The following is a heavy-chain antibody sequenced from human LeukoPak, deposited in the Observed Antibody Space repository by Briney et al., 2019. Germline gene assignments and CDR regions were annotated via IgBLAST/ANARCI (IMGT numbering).Heavy chain of an antibody. J-gene: IGHJ4*02. CDR2: TRKKANGYTT. CDR3: ARTVGYSFKD. V-gene: IGHV3-72*01. D-gene: IGHD5-18*01. CDR1: GFIFSSYA. Sequence: GGSLRLSCAASGFIFSSYALSWVRQAPGKGLEWVGLTRKKANGYTTEYAPSVKDRFTISRDDSKNSMYLQMNSLKTEDTAVYYCARTVGYSFKDWGQGTLVTVSS.